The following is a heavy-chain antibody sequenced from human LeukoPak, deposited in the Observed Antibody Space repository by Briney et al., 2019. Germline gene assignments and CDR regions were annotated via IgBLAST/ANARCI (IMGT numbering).Heavy chain of an antibody. D-gene: IGHD3-22*01. Sequence: PGGSLRLSCVASGFSFNNFGMSWVRQAPGKGLEWVSSISSSSSYIYYADSVKGRFTISRDNAKNSLYLQMNSLRAEDTAVYYCARDNAERYYYDSSGYWHYFDYWGQGTLVTVSS. CDR1: GFSFNNFG. V-gene: IGHV3-21*01. CDR3: ARDNAERYYYDSSGYWHYFDY. J-gene: IGHJ4*02. CDR2: ISSSSSYI.